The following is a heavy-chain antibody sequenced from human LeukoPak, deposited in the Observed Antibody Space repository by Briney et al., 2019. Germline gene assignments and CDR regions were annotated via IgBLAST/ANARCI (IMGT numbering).Heavy chain of an antibody. Sequence: QPGGSLRLSCAASGFTVSSNYMSWVRQAPGKGLEWVSVIYTGGSTYYADSVKGRFTISRDNSENTVYLQMNSLRAEDTAVYYCARTRYCSGGSCYHSGYYGMDVWGQGTTVTVSS. CDR2: IYTGGST. D-gene: IGHD2-15*01. CDR3: ARTRYCSGGSCYHSGYYGMDV. J-gene: IGHJ6*02. V-gene: IGHV3-53*01. CDR1: GFTVSSNY.